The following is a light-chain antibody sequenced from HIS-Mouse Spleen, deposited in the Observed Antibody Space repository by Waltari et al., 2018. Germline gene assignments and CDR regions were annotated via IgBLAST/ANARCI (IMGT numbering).Light chain of an antibody. Sequence: PPSASGTPGQRVTISCSGSSSNIGSNYVYWYQQLPGTAPKLLIYRNNQRPSGVPDRFSGSKSRTSASLAISGLRSEDEADYYCAAWDDSLSVWVFGGGTKLTVL. V-gene: IGLV1-47*01. J-gene: IGLJ3*02. CDR3: AAWDDSLSVWV. CDR1: SSNIGSNY. CDR2: RNN.